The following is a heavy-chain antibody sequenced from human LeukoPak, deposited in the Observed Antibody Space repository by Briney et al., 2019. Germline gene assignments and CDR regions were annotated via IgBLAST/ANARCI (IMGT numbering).Heavy chain of an antibody. J-gene: IGHJ3*02. CDR3: ARDGYLGRWAFDI. CDR1: GGSISSSNW. V-gene: IGHV4-4*02. D-gene: IGHD5-18*01. CDR2: IYHSGST. Sequence: SGTLSLTCAVSGGSISSSNWWSWVRQPPGKGLEWIGEIYHSGSTNYNQSLKSRVTISVDKSKNQFSLKLSSVTAADTAVYYCARDGYLGRWAFDIWGQGTMVTVSS.